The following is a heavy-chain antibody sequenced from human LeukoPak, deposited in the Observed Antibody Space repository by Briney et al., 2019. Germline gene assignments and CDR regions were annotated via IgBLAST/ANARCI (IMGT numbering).Heavy chain of an antibody. V-gene: IGHV4-4*07. J-gene: IGHJ6*03. D-gene: IGHD5-12*01. Sequence: SATLSRTCTVSGGSISSFYWSWIRQPAGKGLQWIGRIYSSGSTNYNPSLKSRVIMSVDTSKNQFSLNLTSVTAADTAVYYCARDLVWSGYASRWYYYMDFWGRGTTVTVSS. CDR2: IYSSGST. CDR3: ARDLVWSGYASRWYYYMDF. CDR1: GGSISSFY.